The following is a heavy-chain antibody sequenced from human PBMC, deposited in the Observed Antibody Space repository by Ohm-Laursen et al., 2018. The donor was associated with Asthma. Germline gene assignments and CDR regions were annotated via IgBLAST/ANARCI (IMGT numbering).Heavy chain of an antibody. J-gene: IGHJ4*02. D-gene: IGHD3-16*01. CDR1: GDSVSSNSAA. CDR2: TYYRSKWYN. V-gene: IGHV6-1*01. Sequence: QTLSLTCAVSGDSVSSNSAAWNWIRQSPSRGLEWLGRTYYRSKWYNDYAVSVKSRITINPDTSKNQFSLQLNSVTPEDTAVYYCARAAVFYDYVWGSYTDHFDYWGQGTLVTVSS. CDR3: ARAAVFYDYVWGSYTDHFDY.